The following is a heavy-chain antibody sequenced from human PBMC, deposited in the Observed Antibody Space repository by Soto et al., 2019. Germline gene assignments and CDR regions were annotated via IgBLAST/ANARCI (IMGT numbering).Heavy chain of an antibody. CDR3: ARGVPAAMSYFQY. CDR2: ISNSSSII. Sequence: GGSLRLSCAASGFTFSSYWMHWVRQAPGKGLEWVSYISNSSSIIYYADSVKGRFTISRDNAKNSLYLQMNSLRAEDTAIYYCARGVPAAMSYFQYWGQGTLVTVSS. CDR1: GFTFSSYW. V-gene: IGHV3-48*01. J-gene: IGHJ1*01. D-gene: IGHD2-2*01.